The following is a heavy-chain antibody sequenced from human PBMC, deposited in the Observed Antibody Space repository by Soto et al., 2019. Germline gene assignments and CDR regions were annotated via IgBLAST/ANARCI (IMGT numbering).Heavy chain of an antibody. CDR3: ARIREHSNSWPPDAFDI. CDR2: INHSGST. V-gene: IGHV4-34*01. CDR1: GGSFSGYY. Sequence: PSETLSLTCAVYGGSFSGYYWSWIRQPPGKGLEWIGEINHSGSTNYNPSLKSRVTISVDTSKNQFSLKLSSVTAADTAVYYCARIREHSNSWPPDAFDIWGQGTMVTVSS. J-gene: IGHJ3*02. D-gene: IGHD6-13*01.